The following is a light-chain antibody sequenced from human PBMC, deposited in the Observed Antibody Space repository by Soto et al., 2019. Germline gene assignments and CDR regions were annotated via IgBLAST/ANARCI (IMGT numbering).Light chain of an antibody. J-gene: IGKJ4*01. CDR1: QSVSNNY. CDR3: QKYGNTPLS. Sequence: EIVLTQSPATLSLSPGESATLSCGASQSVSNNYLAWYQQKPGLAPRLLIYDASSRATGIPDRFTGSGSGTDFTLTISRLEPEDVAVYYCQKYGNTPLSFGGGTKVEI. V-gene: IGKV3D-20*01. CDR2: DAS.